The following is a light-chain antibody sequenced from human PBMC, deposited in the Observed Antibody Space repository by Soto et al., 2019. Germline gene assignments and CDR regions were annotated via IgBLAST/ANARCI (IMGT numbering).Light chain of an antibody. Sequence: QSVLTQSPSASASLGASVKLTCTLSRGHSSYAIAWHQQQPEKGPRYLLKLNSDGSHSKGDGIPDRFSGSSSGAVRYLTISSLQSEDEADYYCQTWGTGIQVFGGGTKLTVL. J-gene: IGLJ3*02. V-gene: IGLV4-69*01. CDR1: RGHSSYA. CDR2: LNSDGSH. CDR3: QTWGTGIQV.